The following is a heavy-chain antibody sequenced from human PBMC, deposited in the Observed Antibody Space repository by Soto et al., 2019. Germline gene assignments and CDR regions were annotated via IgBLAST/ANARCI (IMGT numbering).Heavy chain of an antibody. CDR3: ARDPGMIGYYYYYGMDV. CDR2: IIPIFGTA. V-gene: IGHV1-69*06. CDR1: GGTFSSYA. J-gene: IGHJ6*02. D-gene: IGHD3-22*01. Sequence: SVKVSCKASGGTFSSYAISWVRQAPGQGLEWMGGIIPIFGTANYAQKFQGRVTITADKSTSTAYMELSSLRSEDTAVYYCARDPGMIGYYYYYGMDVWGQGTTVTVSS.